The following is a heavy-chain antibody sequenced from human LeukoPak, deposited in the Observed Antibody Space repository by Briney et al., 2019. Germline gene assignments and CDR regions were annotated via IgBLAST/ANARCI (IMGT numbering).Heavy chain of an antibody. CDR2: ISSSSNTI. Sequence: GGSLRLSCAASGFTFSSYAMSWVRQAPGKGLEWLSYISSSSNTIYYADSVKGRFTISRDSAKNSLYLQMNSLRAEDTAVYYCAKDRYCGGDCSVLYYYYYMDVWGKGTTVTVSS. CDR1: GFTFSSYA. CDR3: AKDRYCGGDCSVLYYYYYMDV. D-gene: IGHD2-21*01. J-gene: IGHJ6*03. V-gene: IGHV3-48*01.